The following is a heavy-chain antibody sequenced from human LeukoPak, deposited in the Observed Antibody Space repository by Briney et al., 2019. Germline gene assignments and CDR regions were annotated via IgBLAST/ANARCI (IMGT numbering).Heavy chain of an antibody. V-gene: IGHV4-30-2*01. D-gene: IGHD3-3*01. CDR3: ARPARYDFWSGTPFDY. CDR1: GGSISSGGYS. J-gene: IGHJ4*02. CDR2: IYHSGST. Sequence: PSETLSLTCAVSGGSISSGGYSWSWIRQPPGKGLEWIGYIYHSGSTYYNPSLKSRVTISVDRSKNQFSLKLSSVTAADTAVYYCARPARYDFWSGTPFDYWGQGTLVTVSS.